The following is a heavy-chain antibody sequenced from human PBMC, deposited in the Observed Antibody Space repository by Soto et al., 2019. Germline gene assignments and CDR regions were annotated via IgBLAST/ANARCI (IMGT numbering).Heavy chain of an antibody. J-gene: IGHJ2*01. CDR2: IWYDGSNK. CDR1: GFTFSSYG. V-gene: IGHV3-33*01. D-gene: IGHD2-15*01. Sequence: QVQLVESGGGVVQPWRSLRLSCAASGFTFSSYGMHWVRQAPGKGLEWVAGIWYDGSNKYYADSVKGRFTISRDNSKNALDLPMNSLRAEDTAVYYCARAGVDWYFDLWGRGTLVTVSS. CDR3: ARAGVDWYFDL.